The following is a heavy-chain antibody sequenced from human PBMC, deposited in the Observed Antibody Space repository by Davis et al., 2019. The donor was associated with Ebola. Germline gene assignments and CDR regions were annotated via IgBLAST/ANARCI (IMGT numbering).Heavy chain of an antibody. V-gene: IGHV3-30*03. Sequence: GGSLRLSCAASGFSFSNYGMHWVRQAPGKGLEWVAVISYDGSDEYYADSVKGRFIISRDNSKNTLYLQMNSLRTEDTAVYYCARTYYFDDSGYRNAFDIWGQGTMVTISS. J-gene: IGHJ3*02. CDR3: ARTYYFDDSGYRNAFDI. CDR2: ISYDGSDE. CDR1: GFSFSNYG. D-gene: IGHD3-22*01.